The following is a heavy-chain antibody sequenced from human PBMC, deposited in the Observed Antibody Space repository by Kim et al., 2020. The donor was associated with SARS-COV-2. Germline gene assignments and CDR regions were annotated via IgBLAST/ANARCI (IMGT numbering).Heavy chain of an antibody. CDR2: SEK. Sequence: SEKYYVDSVKGRFTISRDNAKNSLSLQMNSLRAEDTAVYYCTRSRYGAGYWGQGTLVTVSS. V-gene: IGHV3-7*01. J-gene: IGHJ4*02. CDR3: TRSRYGAGY. D-gene: IGHD3-9*01.